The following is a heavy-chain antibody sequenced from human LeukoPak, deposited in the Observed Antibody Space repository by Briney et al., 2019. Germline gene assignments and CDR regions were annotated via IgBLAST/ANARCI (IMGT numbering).Heavy chain of an antibody. J-gene: IGHJ4*02. Sequence: GGSLRLSCAASGFTFSSYSMNWVRQAPGKGLEWVSYISSSSSTIYYADSVKGRFTISRDNAKNSLYLQMNSLRAEDTAVYYCARDPIAVARGSFDYWGQGTLVTVSS. D-gene: IGHD6-19*01. CDR2: ISSSSSTI. CDR3: ARDPIAVARGSFDY. V-gene: IGHV3-48*04. CDR1: GFTFSSYS.